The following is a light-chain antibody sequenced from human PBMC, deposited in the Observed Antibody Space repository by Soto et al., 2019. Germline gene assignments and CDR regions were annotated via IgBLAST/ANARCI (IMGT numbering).Light chain of an antibody. CDR2: DAS. V-gene: IGKV1-5*01. J-gene: IGKJ2*01. CDR3: QQYYSFPPHT. Sequence: DIQMTQSPSTLSASVGDRVTITCRASQSISSWLAWYQQKPGKAPKLLIYDASSLESGVPSRFSGSGSGTEFTLTISSLQPDDFATYYCQQYYSFPPHTFGQGTKVDIK. CDR1: QSISSW.